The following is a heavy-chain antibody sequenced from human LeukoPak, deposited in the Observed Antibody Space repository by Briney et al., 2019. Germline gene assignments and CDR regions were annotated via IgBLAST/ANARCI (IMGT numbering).Heavy chain of an antibody. Sequence: ASVKVSCKSSGYTFTNYYIHWVRQAPGQGLEWMGRIHPDTGVTTYARKFQGRVTMTRDTSITTVYMELNSLRSDDTAMYFCTREVGRTVAPASKYWGQGTLVTVSS. D-gene: IGHD6-19*01. CDR3: TREVGRTVAPASKY. J-gene: IGHJ4*02. V-gene: IGHV1-2*06. CDR1: GYTFTNYY. CDR2: IHPDTGVT.